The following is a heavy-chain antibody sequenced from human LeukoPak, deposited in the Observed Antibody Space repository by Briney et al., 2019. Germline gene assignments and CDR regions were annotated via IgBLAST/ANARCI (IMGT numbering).Heavy chain of an antibody. D-gene: IGHD5-12*01. CDR2: INRDGSEK. CDR1: GFTFTSHW. J-gene: IGHJ4*02. CDR3: ARGYSGYVFFDY. Sequence: GGSLRLSCAASGFTFTSHWMSWVCQAPGKGLEWVANINRDGSEKHYVDSVKGRFTISRDNAKNSLYLQMNSLRAEDTAVYYCARGYSGYVFFDYWGQGTLVTVSS. V-gene: IGHV3-7*04.